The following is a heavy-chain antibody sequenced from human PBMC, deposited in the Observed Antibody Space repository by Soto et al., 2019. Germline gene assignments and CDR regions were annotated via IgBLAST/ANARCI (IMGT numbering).Heavy chain of an antibody. J-gene: IGHJ5*02. V-gene: IGHV1-69*01. CDR3: AIEGGQGWFDP. D-gene: IGHD2-15*01. CDR2: IIPMLDIV. Sequence: QVQPVQSGAEVKKPGSSVKVSCKASGGAFSNFVISWVRQAPGQGLEWAGGIIPMLDIVHYAQKFQGRVAITADESTSTAYMELSSLSSEDTAVYYCAIEGGQGWFDPWGQGSLVTVSS. CDR1: GGAFSNFV.